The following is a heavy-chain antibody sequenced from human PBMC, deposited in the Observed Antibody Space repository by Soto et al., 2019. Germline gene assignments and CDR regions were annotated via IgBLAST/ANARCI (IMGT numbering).Heavy chain of an antibody. CDR2: IYYSGST. D-gene: IGHD5-12*01. J-gene: IGHJ4*02. V-gene: IGHV4-59*01. Sequence: SETLSRTCTVSGGSLSSYYWSWIRQPPGKGLEWIGYIYYSGSTTYNPSLKSRVTISVDTSKNQFSLKLSSVTAADTAVYYCARGGAEYSGYEYFDYWGQGTLVTVSS. CDR3: ARGGAEYSGYEYFDY. CDR1: GGSLSSYY.